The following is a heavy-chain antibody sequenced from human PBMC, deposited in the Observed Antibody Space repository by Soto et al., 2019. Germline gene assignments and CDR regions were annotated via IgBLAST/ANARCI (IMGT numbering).Heavy chain of an antibody. CDR3: ARGDSTDCSNGVCSFFYYHDMDV. CDR1: GYSFTDYH. D-gene: IGHD2-8*01. J-gene: IGHJ6*02. Sequence: ASVKVSCQASGYSFTDYHIHWVRQAPGQGLAWLGRINPKSGGTSTAQKFQGWVTMTTDTSISTASMELTRLTSDDTAIYYCARGDSTDCSNGVCSFFYYHDMDVWRQGITVTVSS. CDR2: INPKSGGT. V-gene: IGHV1-2*04.